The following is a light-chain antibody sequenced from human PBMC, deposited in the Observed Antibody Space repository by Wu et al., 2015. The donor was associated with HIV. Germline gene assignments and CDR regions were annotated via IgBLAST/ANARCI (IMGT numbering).Light chain of an antibody. Sequence: PGKRATLSCRASQTVDTYLAWYQQKSGQAPRLLIYDASIRATGIPVRFSGSGTGTDFSLTISSLEPEDFAIYYCQQRFHWPPTFGQGTKVELK. CDR3: QQRFHWPPT. CDR1: QTVDTY. CDR2: DAS. J-gene: IGKJ1*01. V-gene: IGKV3-11*01.